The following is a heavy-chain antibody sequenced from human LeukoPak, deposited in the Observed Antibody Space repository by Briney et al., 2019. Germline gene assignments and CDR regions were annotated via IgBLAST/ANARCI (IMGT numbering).Heavy chain of an antibody. V-gene: IGHV1-2*02. D-gene: IGHD6-13*01. CDR1: GYTFTGYY. J-gene: IGHJ5*02. CDR2: INPNSGGT. CDR3: ARDRLGAAAGLNWFDP. Sequence: GASVKVSCKASGYTFTGYYVHWVRQAPGQGLEWMRWINPNSGGTNYAQKFQGRVTMTRDTSISTAYMELSRLRSDDTAVYYCARDRLGAAAGLNWFDPWGQGTLVTVSS.